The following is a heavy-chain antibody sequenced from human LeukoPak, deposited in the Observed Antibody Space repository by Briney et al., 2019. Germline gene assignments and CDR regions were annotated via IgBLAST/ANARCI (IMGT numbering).Heavy chain of an antibody. CDR2: ISGSGGST. Sequence: GGSLRLSCAASGFTFSSYAMSWVRLAPGKGLEWVSAISGSGGSTYYADSVKGRFTISRDNSKNTLYLQMNSLRAEDTAVYYCAKHSIYDSSGYYGEWGQGTLVTVSS. CDR1: GFTFSSYA. J-gene: IGHJ4*02. V-gene: IGHV3-23*01. CDR3: AKHSIYDSSGYYGE. D-gene: IGHD3-22*01.